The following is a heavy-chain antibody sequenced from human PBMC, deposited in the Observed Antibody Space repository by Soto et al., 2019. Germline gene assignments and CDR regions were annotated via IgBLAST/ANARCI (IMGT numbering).Heavy chain of an antibody. CDR2: LSGSGGST. D-gene: IGHD3-10*01. CDR1: GFSFIKYA. Sequence: XGSLRLSCADSGFSFIKYAMSWVCQAPGKGLDWVSGLSGSGGSTSSADSVKGRFAISRDNSRNTLYLQMNSLRDGDTAIYYCARGFSAGKGSPPDYWGQGTLVTVSS. J-gene: IGHJ4*02. CDR3: ARGFSAGKGSPPDY. V-gene: IGHV3-23*01.